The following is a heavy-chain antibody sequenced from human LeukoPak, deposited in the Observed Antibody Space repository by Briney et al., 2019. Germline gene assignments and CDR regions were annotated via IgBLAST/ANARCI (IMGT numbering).Heavy chain of an antibody. CDR2: IYDSGST. J-gene: IGHJ6*03. D-gene: IGHD3-3*01. CDR3: ARHTKEDYECWRGYDYYYYYMDV. V-gene: IGHV4-59*08. CDR1: GGSLSSYY. Sequence: SGTLSLTCTVSGGSLSSYYWRWIRQPPGKGLEWVGYIYDSGSTNYNPYLKSRVTISVDASKNQYTLKLSSVTAADTAVYYCARHTKEDYECWRGYDYYYYYMDVWGKGTTVTVSS.